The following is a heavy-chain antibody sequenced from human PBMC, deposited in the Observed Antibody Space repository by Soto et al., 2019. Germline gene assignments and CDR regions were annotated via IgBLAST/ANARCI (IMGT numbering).Heavy chain of an antibody. V-gene: IGHV3-23*01. D-gene: IGHD1-26*01. CDR2: IRDSDGTT. CDR1: GFTFSTYA. Sequence: EVQLLESGGGLVQPGGSLRLSCAASGFTFSTYAMTWVRQAPGKGLEWVSGIRDSDGTTYYADSVKGRFIISRDISENTVYLQMNSLRAEDTALYFCARSILENSGFGHWGQGTLVTVSS. CDR3: ARSILENSGFGH. J-gene: IGHJ4*02.